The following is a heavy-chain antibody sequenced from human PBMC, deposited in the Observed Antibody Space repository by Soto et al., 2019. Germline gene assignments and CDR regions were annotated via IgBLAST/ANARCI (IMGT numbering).Heavy chain of an antibody. Sequence: QVQLQESGPGLVKPSGTLSLTCAVSNGSITNDNWWSWVRQSPGEGLEWIGDVYHTGSTNYNPSRKCRYTLSIDGAKTNSALRLSSMTAEDTAVYYCARIGGELAKIAGLLGPWGQGTLVTVSS. V-gene: IGHV4-4*02. D-gene: IGHD5-12*01. CDR2: VYHTGST. CDR1: NGSITNDNW. J-gene: IGHJ5*02. CDR3: ARIGGELAKIAGLLGP.